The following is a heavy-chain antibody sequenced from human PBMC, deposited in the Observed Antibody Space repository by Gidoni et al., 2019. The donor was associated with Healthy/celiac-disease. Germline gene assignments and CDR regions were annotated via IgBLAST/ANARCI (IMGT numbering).Heavy chain of an antibody. CDR2: IIPILGRA. Sequence: QVQLVQPGAEVKKPGSSVKVSGKAAGGAFSRYGISWVRQDRGQGLEWMGSIIPILGRANYAQKFQGRVTITADKSTSTAFMELSSLRSDDTAVYYCARTANYDDSSGHTMDVWGKGTTVTVSS. D-gene: IGHD3-22*01. V-gene: IGHV1-69*04. J-gene: IGHJ6*04. CDR1: GGAFSRYG. CDR3: ARTANYDDSSGHTMDV.